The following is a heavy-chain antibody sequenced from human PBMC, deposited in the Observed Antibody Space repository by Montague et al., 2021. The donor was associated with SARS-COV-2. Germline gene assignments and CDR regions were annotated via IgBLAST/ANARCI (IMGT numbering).Heavy chain of an antibody. D-gene: IGHD1-26*01. CDR1: RGSLRLTSYH. CDR3: ANFYSGSYNY. J-gene: IGHJ4*01. CDR2: IYHTRST. V-gene: IGHV4-39*01. Sequence: SETLSLTCTVSRGSLRLTSYHWGWIRQPPGKGLEWIGSIYHTRSTYYDPSLESRVTMSVDNSKNQFSLMLTSVTAADTAVYYCANFYSGSYNYWGHGSLVTVSP.